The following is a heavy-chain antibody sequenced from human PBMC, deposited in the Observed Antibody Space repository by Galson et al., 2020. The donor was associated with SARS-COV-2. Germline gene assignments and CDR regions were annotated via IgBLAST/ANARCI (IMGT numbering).Heavy chain of an antibody. J-gene: IGHJ4*01. Sequence: TGGSLRLSCAASGFTFSSYGMHWVRQAPGKGLEWVAVIWYDGSNKYYADSVKGRFTISRDNSKNTLYLQMNSLRAEDTAVYYCGRNTNNPEVVVTHFDYWGQGTLVTVSS. V-gene: IGHV3-33*01. CDR2: IWYDGSNK. CDR3: GRNTNNPEVVVTHFDY. CDR1: GFTFSSYG. D-gene: IGHD3-22*01.